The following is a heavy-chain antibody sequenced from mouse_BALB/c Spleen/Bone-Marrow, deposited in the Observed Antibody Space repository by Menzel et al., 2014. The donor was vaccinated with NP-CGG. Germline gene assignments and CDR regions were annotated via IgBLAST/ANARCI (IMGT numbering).Heavy chain of an antibody. V-gene: IGHV1-15*01. CDR3: ANWGYYAMGY. J-gene: IGHJ4*01. Sequence: QVQLQQPGAELVRPGASVTLSCKASGYTFTDYEMHWVKQTPVHGLEWIGTLDPETGGTAYNQKFKDMATLTADKSSTTAYMELRSLTSEDSAVYYCANWGYYAMGYWGQGISVTVSS. D-gene: IGHD4-1*01. CDR1: GYTFTDYE. CDR2: LDPETGGT.